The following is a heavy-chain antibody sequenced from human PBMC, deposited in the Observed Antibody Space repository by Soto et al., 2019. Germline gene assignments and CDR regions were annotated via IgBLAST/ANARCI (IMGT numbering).Heavy chain of an antibody. CDR1: GLTFSPYW. Sequence: PGGSLRLSCEGFGLTFSPYWMTWVRQAPGKGLEWVASIKEDGSVKNYADSVKGRFTVSRDNVKRAMFLQMTSVRADDTAVYFCARDVSSEYASILDVWGRGARVTVS. J-gene: IGHJ4*02. V-gene: IGHV3-7*03. CDR2: IKEDGSVK. CDR3: ARDVSSEYASILDV. D-gene: IGHD3-3*01.